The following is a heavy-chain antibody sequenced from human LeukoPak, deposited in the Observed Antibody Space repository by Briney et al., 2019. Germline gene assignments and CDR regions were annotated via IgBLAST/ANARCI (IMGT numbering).Heavy chain of an antibody. Sequence: GRSLRLSCAASGFTFSSYGMHWVRQAPGKGLEWVAVMSYDGSNKYYADSVKGRFTISRDNSKNTLYLQMNSLRAEDTAVYYCAKDFSYCSGGSCYEHNCFDPWGQGNLVTVSS. CDR2: MSYDGSNK. CDR1: GFTFSSYG. CDR3: AKDFSYCSGGSCYEHNCFDP. V-gene: IGHV3-30*18. D-gene: IGHD2-15*01. J-gene: IGHJ5*02.